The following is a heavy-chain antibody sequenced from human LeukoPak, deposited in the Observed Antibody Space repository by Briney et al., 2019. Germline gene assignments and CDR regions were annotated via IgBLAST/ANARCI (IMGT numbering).Heavy chain of an antibody. CDR3: ARAGENYDDFYY. CDR2: FNTSGSST. CDR1: GYTFTSFY. J-gene: IGHJ4*02. Sequence: ASVKLSCTASGYTFTSFYIYWRRQAPGQGLGWMGMFNTSGSSTTYEEKFQGRVNMTRDPSTSIVYMELSSLGSEDTAVYYYARAGENYDDFYYWGQGTLVTVSS. V-gene: IGHV1-46*01. D-gene: IGHD1-7*01.